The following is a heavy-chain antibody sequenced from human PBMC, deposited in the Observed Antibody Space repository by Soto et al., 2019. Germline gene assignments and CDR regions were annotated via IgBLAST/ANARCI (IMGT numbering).Heavy chain of an antibody. V-gene: IGHV4-59*08. J-gene: IGHJ5*02. CDR3: ARKLPGDYELDP. CDR2: IYYSGST. CDR1: GGSISSYY. D-gene: IGHD4-17*01. Sequence: PSETLSLTCTVSGGSISSYYWSWIRQPPGKGLEWIGYIYYSGSTNYNPSLKSRVTISVDTSKNQFSLKLSSVTAADTAVYYCARKLPGDYELDPWGQGTLVTVSS.